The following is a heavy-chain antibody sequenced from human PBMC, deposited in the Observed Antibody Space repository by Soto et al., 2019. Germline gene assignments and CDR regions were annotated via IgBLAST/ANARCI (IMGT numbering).Heavy chain of an antibody. V-gene: IGHV3-48*02. J-gene: IGHJ6*02. D-gene: IGHD3-3*01. CDR1: GFDFSTYS. Sequence: HPGGSLRLSCKASGFDFSTYSMNWVRQAPGKGLEWIAYVSMDSDTIHYADSVKGRFTISRDDPENSLYLQMNSLRDEDTATYYCARLYYDYVWGQGTTVTVSS. CDR3: ARLYYDYV. CDR2: VSMDSDTI.